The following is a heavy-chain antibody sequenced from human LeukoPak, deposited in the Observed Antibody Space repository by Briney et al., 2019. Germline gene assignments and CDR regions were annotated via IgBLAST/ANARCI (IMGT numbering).Heavy chain of an antibody. J-gene: IGHJ4*02. CDR3: ARLISCSITACYFDY. D-gene: IGHD2/OR15-2a*01. CDR1: GGSISSGSYY. CDR2: INYGGRT. V-gene: IGHV4-39*01. Sequence: SETLSLTCTVSGGSISSGSYYWAWIRQPPGRGLEWIGSINYGGRTYYTPSLKSRVTISVDTSKNQFSLKLSSVTAADTSVYYCARLISCSITACYFDYWGQGSLVTVSS.